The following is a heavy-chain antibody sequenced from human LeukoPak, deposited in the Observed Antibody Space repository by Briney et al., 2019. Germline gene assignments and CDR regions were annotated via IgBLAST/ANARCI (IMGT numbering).Heavy chain of an antibody. CDR2: IYYSGST. CDR1: GGSISSYY. V-gene: IGHV4-59*01. Sequence: SETLSLTCTVSGGSISSYYWSWIRQPPGKGLEWIGYIYYSGSTNYNPSLKSRVTISVDTSKNQFSLRLSSVTAADTAVYYCARPTRPGRDAFDIWGQGTMVTVSS. CDR3: ARPTRPGRDAFDI. D-gene: IGHD6-6*01. J-gene: IGHJ3*02.